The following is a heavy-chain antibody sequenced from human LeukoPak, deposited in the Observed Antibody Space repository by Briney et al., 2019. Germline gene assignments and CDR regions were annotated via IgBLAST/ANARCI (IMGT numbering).Heavy chain of an antibody. D-gene: IGHD2-21*02. CDR3: ARDXDRGGDY. J-gene: IGHJ4*02. V-gene: IGHV1-24*01. Sequence: SVKXXCKVSRYTLTELSMHWVRQAPGKGLEWMGGFDPEDGETIYAQKFQGRVTMTRDTSISTAYMELSRLRFDDTAVYYCARDXDRGGDYWGQGTLVTVSS. CDR2: FDPEDGET. CDR1: RYTLTELS.